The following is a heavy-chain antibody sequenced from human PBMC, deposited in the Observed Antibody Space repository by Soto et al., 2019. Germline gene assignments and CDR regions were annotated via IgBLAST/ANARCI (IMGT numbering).Heavy chain of an antibody. J-gene: IGHJ6*03. CDR1: GFTFSSYD. CDR2: IGTAGDT. CDR3: ARVVRGYCSGGSCYGGSYYYYMDV. V-gene: IGHV3-13*01. D-gene: IGHD2-15*01. Sequence: EVQLVESGGGLVQPGGSLRLSCAASGFTFSSYDMHWVRQATGKGLEWVSAIGTAGDTYYPGSVKGRFTISRENAKNSLYLQMNSLRAGDMAVYYCARVVRGYCSGGSCYGGSYYYYMDVWGKGTTVTVSS.